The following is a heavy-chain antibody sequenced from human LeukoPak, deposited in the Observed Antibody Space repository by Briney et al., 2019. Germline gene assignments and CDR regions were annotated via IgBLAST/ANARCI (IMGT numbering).Heavy chain of an antibody. V-gene: IGHV3-15*01. CDR2: IKSKTDGGTT. CDR1: GFTFSNAW. Sequence: GSLRLSCAASGFTFSNAWMSWVRQAPGKGLEWVGRIKSKTDGGTTDYAAPVKGRFTISRDDSKNTLYLQMNSLKTEDTAVYYCTTDFYGSGSYSHDYWGQGTLVTVSS. CDR3: TTDFYGSGSYSHDY. D-gene: IGHD3-10*01. J-gene: IGHJ4*02.